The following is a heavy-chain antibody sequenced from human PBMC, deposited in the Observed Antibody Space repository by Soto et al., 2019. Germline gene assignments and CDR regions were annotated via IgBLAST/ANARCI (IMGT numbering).Heavy chain of an antibody. CDR1: GFTFSSYG. V-gene: IGHV3-30*18. CDR3: AKSGTDEQDVFDY. CDR2: ISYDGSNK. Sequence: TGGSLRLSRAASGFTFSSYGMHWVRQAPGKGLEWVAVISYDGSNKYYADSVKGRFTISRDNSKNTLYLQMNSLRAEDTAVYYCAKSGTDEQDVFDYWGQGTLVTVSS. J-gene: IGHJ4*02. D-gene: IGHD1-1*01.